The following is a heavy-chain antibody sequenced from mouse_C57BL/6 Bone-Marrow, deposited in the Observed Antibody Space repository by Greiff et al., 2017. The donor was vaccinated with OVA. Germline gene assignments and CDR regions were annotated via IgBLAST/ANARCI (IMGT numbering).Heavy chain of an antibody. CDR3: AREGVFITTVVASDY. V-gene: IGHV1-59*01. CDR2: IDPSDSYT. D-gene: IGHD1-1*01. Sequence: VQLQQPGAELVRPGTSVKLSCKASGYTFTSYWMHWVKQRPGQGLEWIGVIDPSDSYTNYNQKFKGKATLTVDTSSSTAYMQLSSLTSEDSAVYYCAREGVFITTVVASDYWGQGTTLTVSS. CDR1: GYTFTSYW. J-gene: IGHJ2*01.